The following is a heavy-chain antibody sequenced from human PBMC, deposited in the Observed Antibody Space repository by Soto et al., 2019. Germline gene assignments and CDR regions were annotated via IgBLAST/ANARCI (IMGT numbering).Heavy chain of an antibody. D-gene: IGHD2-15*01. J-gene: IGHJ4*02. CDR3: AHPCMDRRYCSGGSCFDY. CDR2: IYWDDDK. Sequence: QITLKESGPTLVKPTQTLTLTCTFSGFSLSTSGVGVGWIRQPPGKALEWLALIYWDDDKRYSPSLKSRLTITKDATKNQVVLTMTSMDPVDTATYYCAHPCMDRRYCSGGSCFDYWGQGTLVTVSS. CDR1: GFSLSTSGVG. V-gene: IGHV2-5*02.